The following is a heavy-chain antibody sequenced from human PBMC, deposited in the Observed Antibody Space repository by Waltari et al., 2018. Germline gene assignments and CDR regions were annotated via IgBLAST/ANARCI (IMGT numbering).Heavy chain of an antibody. D-gene: IGHD2-8*02. J-gene: IGHJ4*02. CDR1: GLLFRTAW. CDR2: IKSRITGGTT. V-gene: IGHV3-15*07. Sequence: EVPVVEAGGGLVAPGGTLRLSCAGCGLLFRTAWIHWARQAPGKGLEWVGHIKSRITGGTTEYGAPVKGRFTISRDDSKDTVYLQMNSLKTEDTGVDYCGDFTAFDYWGQGSLVIVSS. CDR3: GDFTAFDY.